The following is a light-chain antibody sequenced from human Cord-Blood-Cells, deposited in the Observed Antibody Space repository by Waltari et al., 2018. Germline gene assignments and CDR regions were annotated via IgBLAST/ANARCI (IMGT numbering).Light chain of an antibody. CDR2: GAS. J-gene: IGKJ1*01. Sequence: RATLSCRASQSVSSSYLAWYQQKPGQAPRLLIYGASSRATGIPDRFSGSGSGTDFTLTISRLEPEDFAVYYCQQYGSSPRTFGQGTKVEIK. CDR1: QSVSSSY. V-gene: IGKV3-20*01. CDR3: QQYGSSPRT.